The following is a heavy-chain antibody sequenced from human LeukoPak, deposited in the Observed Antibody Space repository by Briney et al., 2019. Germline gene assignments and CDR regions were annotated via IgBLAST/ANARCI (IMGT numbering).Heavy chain of an antibody. CDR3: ANSRGAVAGAPDY. V-gene: IGHV3-23*01. D-gene: IGHD6-19*01. Sequence: GGSLRLSCAAPGFTFSSYAMSWVRQAPGKGLEWVSAISGSGGSTYYADSVKGRFTISRGNSKNTLYLQMNSPRAEDTAVYYCANSRGAVAGAPDYWGQGTLVTVSS. CDR1: GFTFSSYA. CDR2: ISGSGGST. J-gene: IGHJ4*02.